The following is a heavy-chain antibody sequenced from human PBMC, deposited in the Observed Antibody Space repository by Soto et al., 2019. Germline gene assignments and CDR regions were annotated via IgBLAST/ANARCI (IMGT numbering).Heavy chain of an antibody. CDR2: INQDGNEK. V-gene: IGHV3-7*01. Sequence: GGSLRLSCAASGFTFNNYWMSWVRQAPGKGLEWVANINQDGNEKNYVDSVKGRFTISRDNAKNSFYLQKNSLRAEDTSVYYCAKELHTSSGWSQVIYWGQGTLVTVSS. J-gene: IGHJ4*02. D-gene: IGHD6-19*01. CDR3: AKELHTSSGWSQVIY. CDR1: GFTFNNYW.